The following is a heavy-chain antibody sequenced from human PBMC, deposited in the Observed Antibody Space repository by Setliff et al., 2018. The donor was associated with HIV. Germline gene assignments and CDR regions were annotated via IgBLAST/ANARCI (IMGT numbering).Heavy chain of an antibody. Sequence: SETLSLTCTVSGGSISSSSYYWGWIRQPPGKGLEWIGSIYYSGSTYYNPSLKSRVTISVDTSKNQFSLKLSSVTAADTAVYYCAREAVSDSSGYYYIPDYWGQRTLVTVSS. CDR3: AREAVSDSSGYYYIPDY. J-gene: IGHJ4*02. CDR2: IYYSGST. CDR1: GGSISSSSYY. D-gene: IGHD3-22*01. V-gene: IGHV4-39*07.